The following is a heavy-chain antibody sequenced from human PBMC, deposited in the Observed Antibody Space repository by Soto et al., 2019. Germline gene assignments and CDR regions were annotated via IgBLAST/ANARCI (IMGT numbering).Heavy chain of an antibody. Sequence: EVQLVESGGGLVQPGGSLRLSCAASGFTFSSYSMNWVRQAPGKGLEWVSYISSSSRTIYYTDSVKGRVTISRDNAKNSLYLQMNSLRAEDTAVYYCARDKGRSPLDYWGQGTLVTVSS. CDR3: ARDKGRSPLDY. CDR1: GFTFSSYS. V-gene: IGHV3-48*01. CDR2: ISSSSRTI. J-gene: IGHJ4*02. D-gene: IGHD2-15*01.